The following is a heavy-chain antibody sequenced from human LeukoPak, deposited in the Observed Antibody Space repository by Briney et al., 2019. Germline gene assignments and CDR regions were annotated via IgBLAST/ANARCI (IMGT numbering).Heavy chain of an antibody. CDR3: AKDFVGVVADALDL. J-gene: IGHJ3*01. D-gene: IGHD2-15*01. CDR2: ISRNGDKT. V-gene: IGHV3-23*01. Sequence: PGGSLRLSCAASGFTFSTYAMSWARQAPGMGLQWVSSISRNGDKTYYADSVKGRFTISRDNSKNTLDLQMNTLRVEDTAIYYCAKDFVGVVADALDLWGQGALVTVSS. CDR1: GFTFSTYA.